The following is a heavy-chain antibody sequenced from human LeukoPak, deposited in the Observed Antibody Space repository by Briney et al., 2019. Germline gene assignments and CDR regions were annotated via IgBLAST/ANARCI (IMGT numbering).Heavy chain of an antibody. D-gene: IGHD3-16*01. CDR1: GYTFTSYY. CDR2: INPSGGST. Sequence: ASVKVSCKASGYTFTSYYMHWVRQAPGQGLEWVGIINPSGGSTSYAQKFQGRVTMTRDMSTITVYMELSSLRSEDTAVYYCARGGLQHWFDPWGQGTLVTVSS. V-gene: IGHV1-46*01. J-gene: IGHJ5*02. CDR3: ARGGLQHWFDP.